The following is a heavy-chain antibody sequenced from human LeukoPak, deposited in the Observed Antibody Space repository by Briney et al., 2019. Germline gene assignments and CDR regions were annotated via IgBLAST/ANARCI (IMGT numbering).Heavy chain of an antibody. V-gene: IGHV4-39*01. CDR1: GFTFSSFGMN. CDR2: IYYSGST. J-gene: IGHJ5*02. D-gene: IGHD3-10*01. CDR3: ARLSALLNGFDP. Sequence: GSLRLSCAASGFTFSSFGMNWVRQAPGKGLEWIGNIYYSGSTYYIPSLRSRVTISVDSSNNQFSLKLSSVTAADTAVYYCARLSALLNGFDPWGQGTLVTVSS.